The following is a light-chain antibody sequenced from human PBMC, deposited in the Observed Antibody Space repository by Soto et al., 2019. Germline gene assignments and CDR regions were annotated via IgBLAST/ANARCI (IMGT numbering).Light chain of an antibody. V-gene: IGLV2-23*01. CDR2: ENN. J-gene: IGLJ3*02. Sequence: QSALTQPASVSGSPGQSITISCTGTSSDIGSYNLVSWYQHHPGKAPKLMIYENNKWPSGVSDRFSASKSGNTASLTISGLQVEAEADYYCCSYAGSDNWVFGGGTKLTVL. CDR1: SSDIGSYNL. CDR3: CSYAGSDNWV.